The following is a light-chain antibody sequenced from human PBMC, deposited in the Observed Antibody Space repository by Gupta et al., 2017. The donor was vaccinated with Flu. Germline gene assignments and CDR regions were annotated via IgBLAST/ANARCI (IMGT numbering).Light chain of an antibody. CDR3: QHRDSTPLT. V-gene: IGKV1-39*01. CDR1: QSISIY. J-gene: IGKJ4*01. Sequence: DIQMTQSPSSLSASVGDRVTITCRASQSISIYLNWYQQKPGKAPKLLIYAASRVQSGVPSRFSGSGSGTDFTLTISSLQPEDFATYYCQHRDSTPLTFGRGTKVDIK. CDR2: AAS.